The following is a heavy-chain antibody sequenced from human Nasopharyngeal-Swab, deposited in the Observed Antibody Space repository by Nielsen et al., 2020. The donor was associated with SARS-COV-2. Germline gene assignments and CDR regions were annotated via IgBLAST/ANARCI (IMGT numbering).Heavy chain of an antibody. V-gene: IGHV1-69*13. CDR3: VRSEGSSSWYEYYFDY. J-gene: IGHJ4*02. Sequence: SVKVSCKASGGTFTSYALSWVRQAPGQGLEWMGGIIPMFGTVNYAQNFQGRVTITADEPTGTAYMELSSLRSEDTAFYYCVRSEGSSSWYEYYFDYWGQGTRVTVSS. D-gene: IGHD6-13*01. CDR2: IIPMFGTV. CDR1: GGTFTSYA.